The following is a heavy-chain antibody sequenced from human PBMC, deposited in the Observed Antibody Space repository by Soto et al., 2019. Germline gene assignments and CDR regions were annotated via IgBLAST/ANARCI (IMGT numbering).Heavy chain of an antibody. J-gene: IGHJ5*02. CDR3: ARLYSTSTVSRWFDP. CDR2: INSGSTSI. D-gene: IGHD6-13*01. Sequence: EVQLVESGGGLVQPGGSLRLSCAASGFIFSTYSMNWVRQAPGKGLEWISFINSGSTSIYYADSVRGRFTISRDNAANSLFLQMNSLTDEDAAVYYCARLYSTSTVSRWFDPWGQGTLVTVSS. CDR1: GFIFSTYS. V-gene: IGHV3-48*02.